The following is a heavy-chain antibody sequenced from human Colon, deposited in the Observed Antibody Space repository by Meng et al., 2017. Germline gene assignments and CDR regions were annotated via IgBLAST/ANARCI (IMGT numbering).Heavy chain of an antibody. CDR1: GFPFSTYE. V-gene: IGHV3-48*03. CDR3: ARMGVGTMDPYSFDM. D-gene: IGHD3-16*01. CDR2: INTRGNIR. J-gene: IGHJ3*02. Sequence: GESLKISCAASGFPFSTYEMNWVRQAPGKGLEWISYINTRGNIRYYADSLKGRFTVSRDNAKNSLYLQMNSLRAEDTAIYYCARMGVGTMDPYSFDMWGQGTMVTVSS.